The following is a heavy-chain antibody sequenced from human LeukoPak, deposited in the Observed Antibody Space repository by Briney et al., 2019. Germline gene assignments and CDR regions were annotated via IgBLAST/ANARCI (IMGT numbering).Heavy chain of an antibody. CDR1: GYSFTSYW. Sequence: PGGSLRLSCKGSGYSFTSYWIAWVRQMPGKGLEWMGIIYPGDSDTRYSPSFQGLLTISAGKSISTAYLQWSSLKASDTATYYCARRKDGVDVWGQGTTVTVSS. V-gene: IGHV5-51*01. J-gene: IGHJ6*02. CDR2: IYPGDSDT. CDR3: ARRKDGVDV.